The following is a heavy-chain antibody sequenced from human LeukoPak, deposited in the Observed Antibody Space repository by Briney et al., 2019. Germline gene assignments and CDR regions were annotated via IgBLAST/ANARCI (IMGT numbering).Heavy chain of an antibody. CDR1: GGSISSGDYY. Sequence: SETLSLTCTVSGGSISSGDYYWSWIRQPPGKGLEWIGYIYYSGSTYYNPSLKSRVTISVDTSKNQFSLKLSSVTAADTAVYYCARHSPFYDSSGYHHDAFDIWGQGTMVTVSS. J-gene: IGHJ3*02. CDR2: IYYSGST. V-gene: IGHV4-30-4*01. CDR3: ARHSPFYDSSGYHHDAFDI. D-gene: IGHD3-22*01.